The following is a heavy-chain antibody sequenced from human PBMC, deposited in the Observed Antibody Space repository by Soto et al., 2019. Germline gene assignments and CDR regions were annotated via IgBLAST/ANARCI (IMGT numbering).Heavy chain of an antibody. Sequence: EVQRLESGGGLVQPGGSLRLSCAASGFTFISMAMSGVRQAPGKGLEWVSAISSNGGSTYDKDSVKGRFAISRDNSKNTMYLQMNSLRAEDTAVYDVAKFSPSGWSPGYWGQGTLVTVSS. V-gene: IGHV3-23*01. CDR2: ISSNGGST. CDR1: GFTFISMA. D-gene: IGHD6-19*01. CDR3: AKFSPSGWSPGY. J-gene: IGHJ1*01.